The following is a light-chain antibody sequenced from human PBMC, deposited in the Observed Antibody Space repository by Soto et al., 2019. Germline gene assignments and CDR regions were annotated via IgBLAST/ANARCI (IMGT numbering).Light chain of an antibody. CDR2: KAS. V-gene: IGKV1-5*03. J-gene: IGKJ5*01. CDR3: QQHHNWPIT. CDR1: QSLSSW. Sequence: DIQMTQSPSTLSASLGDRVTITCRASQSLSSWLAWYQQKPGKAPKVLIYKASTLESGVPSRFSGSGSGTDFTLTISRLEPEDFGVYYCQQHHNWPITFGQGTRLEIK.